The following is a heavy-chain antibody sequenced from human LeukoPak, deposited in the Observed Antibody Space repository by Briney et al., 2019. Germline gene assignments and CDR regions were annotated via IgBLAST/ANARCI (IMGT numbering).Heavy chain of an antibody. CDR2: INHSGST. J-gene: IGHJ4*02. V-gene: IGHV4-34*01. CDR3: ASSPVMTY. CDR1: GGSFSGYY. D-gene: IGHD3-16*01. Sequence: SETLSLTCAGYGGSFSGYYWSWIRQPPGKGLEWIGEINHSGSTNYNPSLKSRVTISVDTSNNQFSLKLSSVTAADTAVYYCASSPVMTYWGQGTLVTVSS.